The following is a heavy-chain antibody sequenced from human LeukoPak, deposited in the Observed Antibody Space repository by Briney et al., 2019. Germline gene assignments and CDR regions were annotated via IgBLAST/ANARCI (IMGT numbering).Heavy chain of an antibody. CDR1: GFTFSSYG. J-gene: IGHJ4*02. V-gene: IGHV3-30*18. Sequence: GRSLRLSCAASGFTFSSYGMHWVRQAPGKGLEWVAVISYDGGNKYYADSVKGRFTISRDNSKNTLYLQMNSLRAEDTAVYYCAKALRFLEWLSPFDYWGQGTLVTVSS. D-gene: IGHD3-3*01. CDR3: AKALRFLEWLSPFDY. CDR2: ISYDGGNK.